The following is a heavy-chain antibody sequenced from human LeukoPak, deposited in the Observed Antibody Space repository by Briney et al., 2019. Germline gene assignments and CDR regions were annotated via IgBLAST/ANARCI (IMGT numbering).Heavy chain of an antibody. CDR2: IYSGGST. V-gene: IGHV3-53*01. Sequence: SGGSLRLSCAASGFTVSSNHMSWVRQAPGKGLEWVSVIYSGGSTYYADSVKGRFTISRDNSKNTLYLQMNSLRAEDTAVYYCANYDILTGYFDYWGQGTLVTVSS. CDR3: ANYDILTGYFDY. D-gene: IGHD3-9*01. CDR1: GFTVSSNH. J-gene: IGHJ4*02.